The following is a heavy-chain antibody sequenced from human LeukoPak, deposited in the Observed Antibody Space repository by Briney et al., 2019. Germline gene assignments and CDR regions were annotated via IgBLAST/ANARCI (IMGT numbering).Heavy chain of an antibody. D-gene: IGHD3-10*01. Sequence: GGSLRLSCTASGFIFNDYGMTWVRPAPGKGLEWVSGLNWNGDITRYADSAKGRFTISRDNAKNSVYLQMDSLSAEDTAFYYCARGYGAGNYRRPFYGMDVWGQGTTVTVSS. J-gene: IGHJ6*02. CDR3: ARGYGAGNYRRPFYGMDV. CDR1: GFIFNDYG. CDR2: LNWNGDIT. V-gene: IGHV3-20*04.